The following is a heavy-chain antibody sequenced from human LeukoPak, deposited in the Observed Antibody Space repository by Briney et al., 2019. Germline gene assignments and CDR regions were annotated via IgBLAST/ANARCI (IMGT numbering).Heavy chain of an antibody. Sequence: SETLYLTCAVYGESFSGYYWSWIRHPPGKGLEWSGEINHSGSTNYNPSLKSRVTISVDTSKTQFSLKRSSVTAADTAVYYCARGSPVRYSSSWEFDYWGQGTLVTASS. CDR1: GESFSGYY. D-gene: IGHD6-13*01. J-gene: IGHJ4*02. V-gene: IGHV4-34*01. CDR2: INHSGST. CDR3: ARGSPVRYSSSWEFDY.